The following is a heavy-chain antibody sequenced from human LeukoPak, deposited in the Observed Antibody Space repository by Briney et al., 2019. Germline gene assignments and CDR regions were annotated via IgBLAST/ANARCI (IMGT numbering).Heavy chain of an antibody. CDR3: AKDQKTPWGY. CDR1: GFTFSSYA. Sequence: PGRSLRLSCAASGFTFSSYAMHWVRQAPGKGLEWVAVISYDTTNTYYADSVKGRFTISRDNSKSTLYLQMNSLRAEDTAVYYCAKDQKTPWGYWGQGTLVTVSS. D-gene: IGHD7-27*01. V-gene: IGHV3-30-3*01. CDR2: ISYDTTNT. J-gene: IGHJ4*02.